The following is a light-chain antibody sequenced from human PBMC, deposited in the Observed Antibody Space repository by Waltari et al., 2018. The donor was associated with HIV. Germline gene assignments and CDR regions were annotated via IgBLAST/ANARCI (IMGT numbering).Light chain of an antibody. Sequence: QSVLTQPPSASGTPGQRVPIPCSGSSSNIGRYTVNWYKQIPGTAPKLLIFSNNYRPSGVPDRFSGSKSGTSASLAISGLHSDDEADYFCAAWEDSLNGPIWVFGGGTKLTVL. J-gene: IGLJ3*02. V-gene: IGLV1-44*01. CDR1: SSNIGRYT. CDR2: SNN. CDR3: AAWEDSLNGPIWV.